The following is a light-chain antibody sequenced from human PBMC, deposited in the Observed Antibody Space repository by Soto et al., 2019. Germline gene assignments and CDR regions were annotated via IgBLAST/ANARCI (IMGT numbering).Light chain of an antibody. Sequence: QSVLPQPASVSGSPGPAITISCTGSSSDVGGYNYVSWYQRRPGKAPKLMIYDVNNRPSGVANRFSGSKSGNTASLTISGLQAEDEADYYCSSYTISSTYVVFGGGTKRTVL. J-gene: IGLJ2*01. CDR2: DVN. CDR3: SSYTISSTYVV. V-gene: IGLV2-14*03. CDR1: SSDVGGYNY.